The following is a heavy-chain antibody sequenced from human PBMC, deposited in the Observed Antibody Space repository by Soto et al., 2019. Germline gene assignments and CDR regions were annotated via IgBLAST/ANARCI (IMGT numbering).Heavy chain of an antibody. CDR1: GGSISSSSYY. V-gene: IGHV4-39*01. CDR3: ARHPYYYDSSGYVRGVYFQH. CDR2: IYYSGST. D-gene: IGHD3-22*01. Sequence: PSETLSLTCTVSGGSISSSSYYWGWIRQPPGKGLEWIGSIYYSGSTYYNPSLKSRVTISVDTSKNQFSLKLSSVTAADTAVYYRARHPYYYDSSGYVRGVYFQHWGQGTLVTVSS. J-gene: IGHJ1*01.